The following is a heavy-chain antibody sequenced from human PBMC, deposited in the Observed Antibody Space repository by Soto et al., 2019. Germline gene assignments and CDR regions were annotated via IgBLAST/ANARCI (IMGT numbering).Heavy chain of an antibody. CDR3: AGDGLEWSSDYNWFDP. CDR1: GYTFTSYA. Sequence: QVQLVQSGAEVKKPGASVKVSCKASGYTFTSYAMHWVRQAPGQRLEWMGWINAGNGNTKYSQKFQGRVTITRDTSASTAYMEPSSLRSEDTAVYYCAGDGLEWSSDYNWFDPCGQGTLVTVSS. CDR2: INAGNGNT. J-gene: IGHJ5*02. V-gene: IGHV1-3*01. D-gene: IGHD6-19*01.